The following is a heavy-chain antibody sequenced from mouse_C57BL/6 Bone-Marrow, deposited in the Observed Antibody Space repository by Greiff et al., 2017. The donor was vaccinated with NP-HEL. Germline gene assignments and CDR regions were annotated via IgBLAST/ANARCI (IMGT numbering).Heavy chain of an antibody. V-gene: IGHV5-6*02. CDR3: ARRRYYGRDFDY. J-gene: IGHJ2*01. CDR2: ISSGGSYT. D-gene: IGHD1-1*01. CDR1: GFTFSSYG. Sequence: EVKLVESGGDLVKPGGSLKLSCAASGFTFSSYGMSWVRQTPDKRLEWVATISSGGSYTYYPDSVKGRFTISRDNAKNTLYLQMSSLKSEDTAMYYCARRRYYGRDFDYWGQGTTLTVSS.